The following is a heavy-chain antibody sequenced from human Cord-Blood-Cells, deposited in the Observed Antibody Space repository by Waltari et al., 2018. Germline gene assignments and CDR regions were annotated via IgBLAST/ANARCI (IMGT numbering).Heavy chain of an antibody. D-gene: IGHD5-18*01. CDR3: AKVEYSYGFDY. CDR2: ISGSGGST. Sequence: EVQLLESGGGLVQPGGSLRLSCVASGFTFSRHAMSWVRQAPGKGLEWVSAISGSGGSTYYADSVKGRFTISRDNSKNTLYLQMNSLRAEDTAVYYCAKVEYSYGFDYWGQGTLVTVSS. J-gene: IGHJ4*02. V-gene: IGHV3-23*01. CDR1: GFTFSRHA.